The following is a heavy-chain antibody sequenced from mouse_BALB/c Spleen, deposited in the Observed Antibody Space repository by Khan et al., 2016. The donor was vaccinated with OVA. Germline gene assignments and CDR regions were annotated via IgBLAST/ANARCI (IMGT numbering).Heavy chain of an antibody. CDR1: GYSITSDYA. CDR2: ISYSGRT. D-gene: IGHD1-1*01. J-gene: IGHJ2*01. Sequence: EVQLQESGPGPVNPSQSLSLTCTVTGYSITSDYAWNWIRQFPGNKLEWMGYISYSGRTSYNPSLKSRISITRATSKNQVFLQLNSVTTEATATYFCARSVTITTVVATDFDYWGQGTTLTVSS. V-gene: IGHV3-2*02. CDR3: ARSVTITTVVATDFDY.